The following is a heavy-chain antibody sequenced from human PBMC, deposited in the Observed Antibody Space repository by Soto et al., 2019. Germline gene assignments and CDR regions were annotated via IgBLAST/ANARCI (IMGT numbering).Heavy chain of an antibody. CDR2: VYYSGSV. Sequence: QVQLQESGPGLVKPSETLSLTCTVSGDSIRPYYWTWIRQPPGKGLEWIGYVYYSGSVNYKSSLKSRVTMSVDTSKNQFSLSLNSVTAADTAVYYCARVTYDSFTAYSYYFDYWGQGTLVTVSS. D-gene: IGHD3-9*01. J-gene: IGHJ4*02. CDR1: GDSIRPYY. CDR3: ARVTYDSFTAYSYYFDY. V-gene: IGHV4-59*01.